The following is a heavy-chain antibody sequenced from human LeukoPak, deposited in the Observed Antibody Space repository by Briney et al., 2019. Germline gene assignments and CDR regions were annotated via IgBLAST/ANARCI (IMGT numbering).Heavy chain of an antibody. Sequence: PGGSLRLSCSASGFTFSNYAMYWVRQAPGKGLEWVAVISYRGNNAYYADSMEGRFTVSRDNSKNTLYLQMNSLRAEDTAVYYCVEAAAGIWFDPWGQGTLVTVAS. J-gene: IGHJ5*02. D-gene: IGHD6-13*01. V-gene: IGHV3-30-3*01. CDR3: VEAAAGIWFDP. CDR1: GFTFSNYA. CDR2: ISYRGNNA.